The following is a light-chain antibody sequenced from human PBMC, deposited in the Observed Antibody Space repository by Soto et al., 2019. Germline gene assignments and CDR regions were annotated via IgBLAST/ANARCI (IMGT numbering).Light chain of an antibody. Sequence: QSALTQPPSASGSPGQTVTISCTGTSSDVGGYDYVSWYQQHPGEDPKLIIYEVTKRPSGVPDRFSGSKSGNTASLTVSGLQAEDEADYHCASYAGGKNFYVFGTGTKLTVL. CDR2: EVT. V-gene: IGLV2-8*01. CDR3: ASYAGGKNFYV. J-gene: IGLJ1*01. CDR1: SSDVGGYDY.